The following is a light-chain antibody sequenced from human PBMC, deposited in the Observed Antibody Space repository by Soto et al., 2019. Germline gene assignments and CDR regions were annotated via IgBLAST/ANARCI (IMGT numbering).Light chain of an antibody. Sequence: DIQMTQSPSSLSASVGDRVTFTFRASQGIRNDLAWYHQKPGKAPKRLIYAASSLESGVPSRFSGSGSGTEFTLTISSLQPEDFAIYYCLQHNTYPYTFGQGTKLEIK. CDR3: LQHNTYPYT. V-gene: IGKV1-17*01. CDR1: QGIRND. CDR2: AAS. J-gene: IGKJ2*01.